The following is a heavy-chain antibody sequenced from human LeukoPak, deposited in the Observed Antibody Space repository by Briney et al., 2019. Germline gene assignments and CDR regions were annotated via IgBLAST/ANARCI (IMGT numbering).Heavy chain of an antibody. Sequence: SVKVSCKASGGTFSSYAISWVRQAPGPGLEWMGGIIPIFGTANYAQKFQGRVTITTDESTSTAYMELSSLRSEDTAAYYCARSGYCSSTSCYRPLCCWGQGTLVTVSS. V-gene: IGHV1-69*05. D-gene: IGHD2-2*01. CDR1: GGTFSSYA. CDR2: IIPIFGTA. J-gene: IGHJ4*02. CDR3: ARSGYCSSTSCYRPLCC.